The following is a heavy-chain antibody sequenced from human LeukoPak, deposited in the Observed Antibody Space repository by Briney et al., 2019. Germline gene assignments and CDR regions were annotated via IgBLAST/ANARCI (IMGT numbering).Heavy chain of an antibody. CDR3: ARHVSPASWYVYYFDY. CDR1: GGSISSYY. J-gene: IGHJ4*02. V-gene: IGHV4-59*08. D-gene: IGHD6-13*01. Sequence: SETLSLTCTVSGGSISSYYWSWIRQPPGKGLEWIGYIYYSGSTNYNPSLKSRVTISVDTSKNQFSLKLSSVTAADTAVYYCARHVSPASWYVYYFDYWGQGTLVTVSS. CDR2: IYYSGST.